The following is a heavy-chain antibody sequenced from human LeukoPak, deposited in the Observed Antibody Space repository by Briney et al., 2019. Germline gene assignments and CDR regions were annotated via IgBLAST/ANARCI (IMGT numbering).Heavy chain of an antibody. CDR2: IYTSGST. V-gene: IGHV4-61*02. CDR3: ARVTTIFGVVTDNFDY. D-gene: IGHD3-3*01. Sequence: SETLSLTCTVSGGSISSGSYYRSSIRQPAGKGLEWIGRIYTSGSTNYNPSLKSRVTISVDTSKNQFSLKLSSVTAADTAVYYCARVTTIFGVVTDNFDYWGQGTLVTVSS. J-gene: IGHJ4*02. CDR1: GGSISSGSYY.